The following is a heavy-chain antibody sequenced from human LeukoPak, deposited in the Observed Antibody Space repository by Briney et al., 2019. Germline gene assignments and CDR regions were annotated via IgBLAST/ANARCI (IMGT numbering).Heavy chain of an antibody. J-gene: IGHJ4*02. Sequence: SSPTLVKXTQTLTLTCTFSGFSLSTTGVGVGWIRQPPGQALEWLAFIYWDDDKRYSPSLKNTLTITKDTSKNQVVLTMTNMDPVDTATYYCAHMAPYNGYDSPYYFDYWGQGTLVTVSS. CDR2: IYWDDDK. CDR1: GFSLSTTGVG. V-gene: IGHV2-5*02. CDR3: AHMAPYNGYDSPYYFDY. D-gene: IGHD5-12*01.